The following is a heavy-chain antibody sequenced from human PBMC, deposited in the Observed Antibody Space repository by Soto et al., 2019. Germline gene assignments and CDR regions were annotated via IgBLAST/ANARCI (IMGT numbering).Heavy chain of an antibody. V-gene: IGHV4-59*01. D-gene: IGHD1-1*01. CDR1: GGSISSYY. Sequence: QVQLQESGPGLVKPSETLSLTCTVSGGSISSYYWSWIRQPPGKGLEWIGYIYYSGSTNYNPSLKSRVTISVDTSKNQFSLKLSSVTAADTAVYYCARDRYNWNDDAFDIWGQGTMVTVSS. CDR2: IYYSGST. J-gene: IGHJ3*02. CDR3: ARDRYNWNDDAFDI.